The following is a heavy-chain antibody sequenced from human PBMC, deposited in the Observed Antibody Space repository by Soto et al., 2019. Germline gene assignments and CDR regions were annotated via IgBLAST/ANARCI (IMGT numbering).Heavy chain of an antibody. CDR3: AKVGIRELHRALDI. D-gene: IGHD1-26*01. Sequence: GVSLRLSCAASGFTFSSYGMHWVRQAPGKGLEWVAVISYDGSNKYYADSVKGRFTISRDNSKNTLYLQMNSLRAEDTAVYYCAKVGIRELHRALDIWGQGKMVTVSS. V-gene: IGHV3-30*18. CDR1: GFTFSSYG. J-gene: IGHJ3*02. CDR2: ISYDGSNK.